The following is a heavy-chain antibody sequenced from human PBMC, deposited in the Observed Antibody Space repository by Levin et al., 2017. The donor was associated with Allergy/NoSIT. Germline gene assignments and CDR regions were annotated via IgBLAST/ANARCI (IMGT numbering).Heavy chain of an antibody. J-gene: IGHJ4*02. CDR1: GFTFGDYA. CDR2: SRNKAHGGTT. Sequence: GGSLRLSCTGSGFTFGDYAMSWVRQAPGKGLEWVGFSRNKAHGGTTEYASSVKGRLTISRDESKSIAYLQMNSLTTEDTAVYFCARGGPPNYDYNWGSYRDGYFDYWGQGTLVTVSS. V-gene: IGHV3-49*04. CDR3: ARGGPPNYDYNWGSYRDGYFDY. D-gene: IGHD3-16*02.